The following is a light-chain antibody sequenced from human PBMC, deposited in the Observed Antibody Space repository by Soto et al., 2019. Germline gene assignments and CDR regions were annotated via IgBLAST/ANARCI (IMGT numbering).Light chain of an antibody. CDR1: TGPVTSSHY. CDR2: DTT. CDR3: LISYSGNRNV. V-gene: IGLV7-46*01. Sequence: QAVVTQESSLTVSPGGTVTLTCGSSTGPVTSSHYVFWFQQKPGQAPRTLIYDTTNTHSWTPARFSGSLLGGKAALTLSGAQPEDEADYYCLISYSGNRNVFGAGTKVTVL. J-gene: IGLJ1*01.